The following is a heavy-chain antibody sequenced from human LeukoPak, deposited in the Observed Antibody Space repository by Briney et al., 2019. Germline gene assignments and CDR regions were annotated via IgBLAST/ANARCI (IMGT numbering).Heavy chain of an antibody. CDR3: ARDVESREGSCDY. V-gene: IGHV3-23*01. J-gene: IGHJ4*02. Sequence: GGSLRLSCATSGFTFKNYAINWVRQAPGKGLEWVATSGGGVTNYADSVKGRFTISRDNSKDTLYLQMNSLRVEDTAVYYCARDVESREGSCDYWGQGTLVTVSS. CDR2: SGGGVT. D-gene: IGHD5-24*01. CDR1: GFTFKNYA.